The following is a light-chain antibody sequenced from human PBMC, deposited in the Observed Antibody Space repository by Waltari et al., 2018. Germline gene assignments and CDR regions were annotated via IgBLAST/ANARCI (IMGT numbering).Light chain of an antibody. V-gene: IGLV2-8*01. J-gene: IGLJ2*01. Sequence: QSALTQPPSASGSPGQSVPISCTGTSSDVGVYNYVSWYQQHPGKAPKLMIYEVTKRPSGVPDRFSGSKSGNTASLTVSGLQAEDEAYYHCSSYAGSNNLVFGGGTKLTVL. CDR3: SSYAGSNNLV. CDR2: EVT. CDR1: SSDVGVYNY.